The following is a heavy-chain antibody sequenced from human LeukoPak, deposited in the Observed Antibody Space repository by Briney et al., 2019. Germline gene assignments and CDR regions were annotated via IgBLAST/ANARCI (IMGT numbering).Heavy chain of an antibody. J-gene: IGHJ6*02. CDR1: GGTFSGYY. Sequence: SETLSVTCAVYGGTFSGYYWSWIRQPPGKGLERIGEINHSGSTNYNPSLKSRVTISVDMSKNQFSLKLSSVTAAETAVYYCARVLRGDYYDSSGYPTLGMDVWGQGTTVTVSS. CDR3: ARVLRGDYYDSSGYPTLGMDV. D-gene: IGHD3-22*01. CDR2: INHSGST. V-gene: IGHV4-34*01.